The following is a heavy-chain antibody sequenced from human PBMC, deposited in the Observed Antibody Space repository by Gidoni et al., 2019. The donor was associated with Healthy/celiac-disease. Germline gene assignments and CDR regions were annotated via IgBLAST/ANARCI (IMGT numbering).Heavy chain of an antibody. CDR2: IFSNDEK. J-gene: IGHJ3*02. CDR1: GFSLSNARMG. V-gene: IGHV2-26*01. Sequence: QVTLKESGPVLVKPTETLTLTCTVSGFSLSNARMGVSWIRQPPGKALEWIAHIFSNDEKSYRTSLKSRLTISKDTSKSQVVLTMTNMDPVDTATYYCARIRPMTTVVTNDAFDIWGQGTMVTVSS. D-gene: IGHD4-17*01. CDR3: ARIRPMTTVVTNDAFDI.